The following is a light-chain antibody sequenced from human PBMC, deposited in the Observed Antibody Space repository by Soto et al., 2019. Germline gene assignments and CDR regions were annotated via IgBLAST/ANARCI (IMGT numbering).Light chain of an antibody. CDR3: QQYYTTPLT. J-gene: IGKJ1*01. Sequence: DIVMTQSPDSLAVSLGEGATINCKSSQSVLYSSNNKNYLAWYQQKPGQPPKLLIYWASTRESGVPDRFSGSGSGTDFTLTISSLQAADEAVYYCQQYYTTPLTFGQGTKVEIK. V-gene: IGKV4-1*01. CDR2: WAS. CDR1: QSVLYSSNNKNY.